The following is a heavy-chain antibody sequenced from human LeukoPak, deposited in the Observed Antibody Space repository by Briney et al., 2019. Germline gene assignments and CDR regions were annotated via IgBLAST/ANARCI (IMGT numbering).Heavy chain of an antibody. V-gene: IGHV3-64*01. D-gene: IGHD2-2*01. CDR3: ARVGYASHDY. CDR2: ISSNGGST. CDR1: GFTFSSYA. Sequence: PGGSLRLSCAASGFTFSSYAMHWVRQAPGKGLEYVSAISSNGGSTYYANSVKGRFTISRDNAKNSLYLQMNSLRAEDTAVYYCARVGYASHDYWGQGTLVTVSS. J-gene: IGHJ4*02.